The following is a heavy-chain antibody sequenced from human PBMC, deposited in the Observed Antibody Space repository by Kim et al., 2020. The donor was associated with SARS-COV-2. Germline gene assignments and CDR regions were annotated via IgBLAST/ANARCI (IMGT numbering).Heavy chain of an antibody. CDR3: ALGYQLHQYEVSGMDV. D-gene: IGHD2-2*01. Sequence: GGSLRLSCAASGFTFSSYWMHWVRQAPGKGLVWVSRINSDGSSTSYADSVKGRFTISRDNAKNTLYLQMNSLRAEDTAVYYCALGYQLHQYEVSGMDVWGQGTTVTVSS. J-gene: IGHJ6*02. CDR2: INSDGSST. V-gene: IGHV3-74*01. CDR1: GFTFSSYW.